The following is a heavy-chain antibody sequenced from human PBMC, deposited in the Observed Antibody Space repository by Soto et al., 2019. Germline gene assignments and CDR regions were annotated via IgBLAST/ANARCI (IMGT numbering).Heavy chain of an antibody. J-gene: IGHJ4*02. Sequence: QVQLVQSGAEVKKPGASVKVSCKASGYTFNRYGISWVRQAPGQGLEWMGWISAYNGNTNYAQKLQGRVXXTTDTXTSXXXXXLRXLRSDDTAVYYCAREGYYGSGSADYWGQGTLVTVSS. V-gene: IGHV1-18*01. CDR2: ISAYNGNT. CDR3: AREGYYGSGSADY. CDR1: GYTFNRYG. D-gene: IGHD3-10*01.